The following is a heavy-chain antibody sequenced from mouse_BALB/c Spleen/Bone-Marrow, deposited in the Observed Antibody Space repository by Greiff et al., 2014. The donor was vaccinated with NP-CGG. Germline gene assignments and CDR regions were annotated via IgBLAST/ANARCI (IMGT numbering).Heavy chain of an antibody. CDR2: FYPGSGNI. V-gene: IGHV1-62-2*01. J-gene: IGHJ2*01. Sequence: VQLQQSGAELVKPGVSVKLSCKASGYTFTDYIIHWIKQRSGQGLEWIGWFYPGSGNIKYNEKFKDKATLTADKSSSTVYMELSRLTSEDSAVYFCTRHFYGSSYFDYWGQGTTLTVSS. CDR1: GYTFTDYI. D-gene: IGHD1-1*01. CDR3: TRHFYGSSYFDY.